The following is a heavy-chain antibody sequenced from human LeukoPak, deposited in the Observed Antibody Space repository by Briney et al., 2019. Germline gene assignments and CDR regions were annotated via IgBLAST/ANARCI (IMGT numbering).Heavy chain of an antibody. V-gene: IGHV3-74*01. D-gene: IGHD2-2*01. CDR3: ARRGAASDAFDI. CDR2: IKGDGSST. J-gene: IGHJ3*02. Sequence: PGGSLRLSCAASGFTFSSYWMHWVRQAPGKGLVWVSRIKGDGSSTSDADSVKGRFTISRDNAKNTLYLQMNSLRAEDTAVYYCARRGAASDAFDIWGQGTMVTVSS. CDR1: GFTFSSYW.